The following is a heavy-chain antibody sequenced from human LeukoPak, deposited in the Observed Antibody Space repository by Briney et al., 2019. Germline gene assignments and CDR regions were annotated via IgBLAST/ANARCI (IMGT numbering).Heavy chain of an antibody. CDR3: ARGPNHYYYMDF. D-gene: IGHD2-8*01. CDR1: GYSFTGYY. V-gene: IGHV1-2*02. J-gene: IGHJ6*03. Sequence: ASMKVSCKASGYSFTGYYIHWVRQAPGQGLEWMGWINPDGGVTKSAQNFQGRVTMTRDKSINTVYMELSGLTSDDTALYYCARGPNHYYYMDFWGTGTTVSASS. CDR2: INPDGGVT.